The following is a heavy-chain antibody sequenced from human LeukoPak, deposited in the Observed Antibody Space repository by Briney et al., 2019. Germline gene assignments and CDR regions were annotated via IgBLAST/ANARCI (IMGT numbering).Heavy chain of an antibody. V-gene: IGHV3-53*01. CDR2: IYSDNT. CDR1: GFTVSSNS. D-gene: IGHD6-19*01. CDR3: ARGSSSGWYGEEYFDY. J-gene: IGHJ4*02. Sequence: GGSLRLSCTVSGFTVSSNSMSWVRQAPGKGLEWVSFIYSDNTHYSDSVKGRFTISRDNSKNTLYLQMNSLRAEDTAVYYCARGSSSGWYGEEYFDYWGQGTLVTVSS.